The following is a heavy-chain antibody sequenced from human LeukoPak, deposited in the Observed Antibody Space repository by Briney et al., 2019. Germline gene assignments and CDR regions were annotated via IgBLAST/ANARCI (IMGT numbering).Heavy chain of an antibody. CDR3: ARDSIIAPFDY. D-gene: IGHD3-3*02. CDR1: GFTFNNYA. J-gene: IGHJ4*02. CDR2: IWYDGSNK. Sequence: GGSLRLSCAASGFTFNNYAMSWVRQAPGKGLEWVAVIWYDGSNKYYADPVKGRFTISRDNSKNTLYLQMNSLRAEDTAVYYCARDSIIAPFDYWGQGTLVTVSS. V-gene: IGHV3-33*08.